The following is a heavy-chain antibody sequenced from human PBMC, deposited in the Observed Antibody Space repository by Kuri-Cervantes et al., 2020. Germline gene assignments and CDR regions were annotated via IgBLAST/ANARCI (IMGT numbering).Heavy chain of an antibody. CDR1: GYTFNGYY. V-gene: IGHV1-2*04. Sequence: ASVKVSCKASGYTFNGYYMHWVRQAPGQGLEWMGWINPNSGGTNYAQKFQGWVTMTRDTSISTAYMELSSLRSEDTAVYYCARGRRPRYSSGCDYWGQGTLVTVSS. CDR2: INPNSGGT. J-gene: IGHJ4*02. D-gene: IGHD6-19*01. CDR3: ARGRRPRYSSGCDY.